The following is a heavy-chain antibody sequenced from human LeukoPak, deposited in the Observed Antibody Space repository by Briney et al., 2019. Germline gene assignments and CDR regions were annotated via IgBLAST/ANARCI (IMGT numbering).Heavy chain of an antibody. J-gene: IGHJ4*02. CDR2: IYTSGST. Sequence: SETLSLTCTVSGGSISSGSYYWSWIRQPAGKGLEWIGRIYTSGSTNYNPSLKSRVTISVDTSKNQFSLKLSSVTAADTAVYYCARIEYVGFDYWGQGTLVTVSS. D-gene: IGHD3-16*01. CDR3: ARIEYVGFDY. CDR1: GGSISSGSYY. V-gene: IGHV4-61*02.